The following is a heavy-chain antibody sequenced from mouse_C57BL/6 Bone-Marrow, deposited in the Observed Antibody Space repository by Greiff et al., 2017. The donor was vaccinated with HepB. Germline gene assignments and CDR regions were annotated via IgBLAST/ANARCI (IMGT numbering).Heavy chain of an antibody. CDR3: ARWDYYGSSCVGYWYFDV. Sequence: QVQLQQSGAELARPGASVKMSCKASGYTFTSYTMHWVKQRPGQGLEWIGYINPSSGYTKYNQKFKDKATLTADKSSSTAYMQLSSLTSEDSAVYYCARWDYYGSSCVGYWYFDVWGTGTTVTVSS. V-gene: IGHV1-4*01. CDR1: GYTFTSYT. D-gene: IGHD1-1*01. CDR2: INPSSGYT. J-gene: IGHJ1*03.